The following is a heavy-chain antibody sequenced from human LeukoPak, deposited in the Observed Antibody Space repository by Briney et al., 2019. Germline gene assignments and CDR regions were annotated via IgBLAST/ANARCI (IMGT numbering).Heavy chain of an antibody. D-gene: IGHD4-11*01. CDR1: GYTLTELS. Sequence: AASVKVSCKVSGYTLTELSMHWVRQAPGKGLEWMGGFDPEDGETIYAQKFQGRVTMTEDTSTDTAYMELSSLRSEDTAVYYCATGIRLQVALDYYYYYGMDVWGQGTTVTVPS. J-gene: IGHJ6*02. CDR3: ATGIRLQVALDYYYYYGMDV. CDR2: FDPEDGET. V-gene: IGHV1-24*01.